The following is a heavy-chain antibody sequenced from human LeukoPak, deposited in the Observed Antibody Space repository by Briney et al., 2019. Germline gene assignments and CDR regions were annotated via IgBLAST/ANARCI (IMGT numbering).Heavy chain of an antibody. CDR2: IIPIFGTA. CDR3: ARDGTGQVAFDY. J-gene: IGHJ4*02. V-gene: IGHV1-69*01. Sequence: SVKVSCKASGGTFSSYANSWVRQAPGQGLEWMGGIIPIFGTANYAQKFQGRVTITADESTSTAYMELSSLRSEDTAVYYCARDGTGQVAFDYWGQGTLVTVSS. D-gene: IGHD1/OR15-1a*01. CDR1: GGTFSSYA.